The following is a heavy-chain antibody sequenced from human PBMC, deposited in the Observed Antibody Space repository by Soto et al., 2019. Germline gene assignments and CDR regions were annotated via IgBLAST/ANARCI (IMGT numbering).Heavy chain of an antibody. V-gene: IGHV1-18*04. CDR1: GYTFTSYG. J-gene: IGHJ6*02. D-gene: IGHD3-10*01. CDR2: ISGYNGNT. CDR3: ARAGKYYYGSGSPYYYGMDV. Sequence: QVQLVQSGAEVKKPGASVKVSCKASGYTFTSYGVSWVRQAPGQGLEWMGWISGYNGNTNYAQKLQGRVTMTTDTSTSTAYMELRSLRSEETAVYYCARAGKYYYGSGSPYYYGMDVWGQGITVTVSS.